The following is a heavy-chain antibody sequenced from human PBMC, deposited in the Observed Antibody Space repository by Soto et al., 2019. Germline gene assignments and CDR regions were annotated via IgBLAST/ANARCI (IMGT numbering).Heavy chain of an antibody. CDR2: IKQDGSEK. D-gene: IGHD6-13*01. V-gene: IGHV3-7*04. Sequence: PGGSLRLSCAASGFTFSSYWMSWVRQAPGKGLEWVANIKQDGSEKYYVDSVKGRFTISRDNAKNSLYLQMNSLRAEDTAVYYCARVVRSSWYFYYYGMDVWGQGTTVTVSS. J-gene: IGHJ6*02. CDR1: GFTFSSYW. CDR3: ARVVRSSWYFYYYGMDV.